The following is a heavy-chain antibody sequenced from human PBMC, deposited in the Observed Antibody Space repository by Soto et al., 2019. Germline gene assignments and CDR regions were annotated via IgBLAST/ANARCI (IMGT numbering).Heavy chain of an antibody. D-gene: IGHD1-26*01. V-gene: IGHV1-69*02. CDR1: GGTFSSYT. Sequence: GASVKVSCKASGGTFSSYTISWVRQAPGQGLEWMGKNIPILGIANYAQKFQGRVTITADKSTSTAYMELSSLRSEDTAVYYCARVRSGHWFDPWGQGTLVTVSS. CDR2: NIPILGIA. J-gene: IGHJ5*02. CDR3: ARVRSGHWFDP.